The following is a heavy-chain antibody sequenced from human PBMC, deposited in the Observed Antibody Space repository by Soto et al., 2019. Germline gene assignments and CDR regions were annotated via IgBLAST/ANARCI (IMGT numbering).Heavy chain of an antibody. Sequence: SETLSLTCSVSGDSISRGGYYWSWIRHLPGKGLEWIGYIYYSGSTFYNPSLKSRVTISVDTSQNQFSLKVRSVTAADTAVYYCARSRWDYANSWGHGSLVTVSS. J-gene: IGHJ5*01. V-gene: IGHV4-31*03. CDR2: IYYSGST. D-gene: IGHD3-16*01. CDR1: GDSISRGGYY. CDR3: ARSRWDYANS.